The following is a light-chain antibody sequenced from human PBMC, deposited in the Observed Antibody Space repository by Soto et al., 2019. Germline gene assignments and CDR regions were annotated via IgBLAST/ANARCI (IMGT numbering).Light chain of an antibody. Sequence: DIVLTQSPLSLPVTPGESASISCRSSQSLLHSNGNNFLDWYLQKPGQSPQLLIYLGSQRASGVPDKFSGRGSGKDFTQLIRKVEAEDVGTYYCMQALPVPSTFGQGTKLELK. J-gene: IGKJ2*01. CDR1: QSLLHSNGNNF. CDR2: LGS. V-gene: IGKV2-28*01. CDR3: MQALPVPST.